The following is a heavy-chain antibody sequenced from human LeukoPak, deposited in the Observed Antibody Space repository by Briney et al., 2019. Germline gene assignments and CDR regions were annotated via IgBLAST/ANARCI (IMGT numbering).Heavy chain of an antibody. V-gene: IGHV3-7*03. CDR1: GFTFSNYW. Sequence: GGSLRLSCAASGFTFSNYWMSWVRQAPGKGLEWVANIKEDGSEKNYVDSVKGRFTISRDNAKSSVYLQMNSLRAEDTAVYYCARVVGVSAFDIWGQGTMVTVSS. CDR3: ARVVGVSAFDI. J-gene: IGHJ3*02. D-gene: IGHD1-26*01. CDR2: IKEDGSEK.